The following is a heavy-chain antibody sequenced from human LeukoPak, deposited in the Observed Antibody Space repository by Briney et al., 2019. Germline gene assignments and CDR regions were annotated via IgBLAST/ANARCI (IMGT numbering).Heavy chain of an antibody. V-gene: IGHV1-3*03. CDR2: INAGNGNT. CDR3: ARAGYCSGGSCYPYNWFDP. Sequence: ASVKVSCEASGYTFTSYAMHWVRQAPGQRLEWMGWINAGNGNTKYSQEFQGRVTITRDTSASTAYMELSSLRSEDMAVYYCARAGYCSGGSCYPYNWFDPWGQGTLVTVSS. D-gene: IGHD2-15*01. J-gene: IGHJ5*02. CDR1: GYTFTSYA.